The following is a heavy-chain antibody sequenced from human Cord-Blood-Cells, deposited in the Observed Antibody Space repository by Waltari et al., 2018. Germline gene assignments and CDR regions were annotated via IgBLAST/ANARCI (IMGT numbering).Heavy chain of an antibody. Sequence: QVQLVQSGAEVKKPGASVKVSCKASGYTFTGDYLAWVRTAPGQGLEWMGWINPNSGGTNYAQKFQGRVTMTRDTSISTAYMELSRLRSDDTAVYYCARRATGEGDWYFDLWGRGTLVTVSS. J-gene: IGHJ2*01. D-gene: IGHD7-27*01. CDR1: GYTFTGDY. CDR3: ARRATGEGDWYFDL. V-gene: IGHV1-2*02. CDR2: INPNSGGT.